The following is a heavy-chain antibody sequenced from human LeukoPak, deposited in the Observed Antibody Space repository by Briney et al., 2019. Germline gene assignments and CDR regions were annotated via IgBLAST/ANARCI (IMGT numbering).Heavy chain of an antibody. D-gene: IGHD2-15*01. CDR2: VNGDGVNT. J-gene: IGHJ4*02. Sequence: GGSLRLSCAASGFTFSNFAIHWVRQAPGKGLEWVSIVNGDGVNTYYADSVKGRFTISRDNSKNTLYLQMNSLRAEDTAVYYCAKGAKGYCSGGSCYVDYWGQGTLVTVSS. CDR3: AKGAKGYCSGGSCYVDY. CDR1: GFTFSNFA. V-gene: IGHV3-23*01.